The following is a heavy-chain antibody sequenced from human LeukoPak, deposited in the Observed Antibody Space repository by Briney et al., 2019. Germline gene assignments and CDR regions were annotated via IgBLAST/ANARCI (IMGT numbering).Heavy chain of an antibody. J-gene: IGHJ4*02. D-gene: IGHD6-13*01. CDR3: AKDAFIAAGTFDY. V-gene: IGHV3-23*01. CDR1: GFVFSSYV. Sequence: GGSLRLSCAASGFVFSSYVMNWVRQAPGKGLEWVSGINGGGGSTFYADSVKGRFTISRDNSKNTLYLQMNSLRAEDTAVYYCAKDAFIAAGTFDYWGQGTLVTVSS. CDR2: INGGGGST.